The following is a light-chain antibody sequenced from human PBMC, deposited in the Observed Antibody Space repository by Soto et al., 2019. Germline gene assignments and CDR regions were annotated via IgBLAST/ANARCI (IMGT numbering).Light chain of an antibody. J-gene: IGLJ1*01. CDR2: GND. V-gene: IGLV1-44*01. CDR1: SSNIGSNT. CDR3: AAWDDSLIGYYV. Sequence: QSVLTQPPSVSGTPGQRAIISCSGSSSNIGSNTANWYQQLPGMAPRLLIHGNDQRPSGVPDRFSGSKSGTSASLAISGLQSDDEADYYCAAWDDSLIGYYVFGTGTK.